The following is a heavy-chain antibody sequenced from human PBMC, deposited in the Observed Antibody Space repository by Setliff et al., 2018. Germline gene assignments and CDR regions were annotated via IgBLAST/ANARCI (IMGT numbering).Heavy chain of an antibody. V-gene: IGHV5-51*01. J-gene: IGHJ4*02. CDR1: GYSFSNFW. CDR2: IYPGDSHP. CDR3: ARWDCSGDNCQSGFDY. Sequence: GESLKISCKGSGYSFSNFWIGWVRQLPGKGLAWMGIIYPGDSHPRYRPSFQGQVTMSADKSINTAYLQWSSLKASDTAMYYCARWDCSGDNCQSGFDYWGQGTRVTVSS. D-gene: IGHD2-15*01.